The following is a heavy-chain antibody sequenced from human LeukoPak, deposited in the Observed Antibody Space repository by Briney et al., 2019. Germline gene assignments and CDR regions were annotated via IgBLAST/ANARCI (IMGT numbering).Heavy chain of an antibody. CDR1: GFTFNNYV. D-gene: IGHD3-10*01. J-gene: IGHJ4*02. CDR2: ISGSGDRT. V-gene: IGHV3-23*01. CDR3: AKGRYPGSGSYLNSHDY. Sequence: GGSLRLSCAASGFTFNNYVMSWVRQAPGKGLEWVSLISGSGDRTYYADSVEGRFTISRDNSKNTLYLQMNGLRAEDTAVYSCAKGRYPGSGSYLNSHDYWGQGTLVTVSS.